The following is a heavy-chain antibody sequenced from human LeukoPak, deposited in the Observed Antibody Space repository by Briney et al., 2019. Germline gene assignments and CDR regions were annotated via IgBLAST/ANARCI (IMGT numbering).Heavy chain of an antibody. CDR2: IKTDGSLT. CDR1: GFTFSSYW. Sequence: GGSLRLSCVASGFTFSSYWMTWVRQAPGKGLEWVANIKTDGSLTYYVDSVKGRFTISRDNAKNSLYLQMNSLRAEDTAVYYCARGETVAGRFDYWGQGTLVTVSS. D-gene: IGHD6-19*01. CDR3: ARGETVAGRFDY. V-gene: IGHV3-7*01. J-gene: IGHJ4*02.